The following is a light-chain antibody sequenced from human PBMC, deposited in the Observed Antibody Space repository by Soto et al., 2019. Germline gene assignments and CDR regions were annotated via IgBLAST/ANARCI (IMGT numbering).Light chain of an antibody. Sequence: QSALTQPASVYGSPGQSITISCTGTSSDVGGYNYVSWYQQHHGKAPKRMIYGVNNRPSGVSNRFSGSKSGNTASLTISGLQAEDAADYYCSSYTSSSTLVVFGGGTKLTVL. CDR1: SSDVGGYNY. V-gene: IGLV2-14*01. CDR2: GVN. J-gene: IGLJ2*01. CDR3: SSYTSSSTLVV.